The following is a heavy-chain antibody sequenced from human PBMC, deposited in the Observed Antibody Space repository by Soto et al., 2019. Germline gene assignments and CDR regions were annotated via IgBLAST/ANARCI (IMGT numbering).Heavy chain of an antibody. CDR1: VDSISGYY. V-gene: IGHV4-59*08. CDR3: ARHGSREVDRFNY. D-gene: IGHD3-10*01. Sequence: HVQLQASGPGLVKPSETLSLTCTVSVDSISGYYWNWIRQPPGKGLEWLGYIYSSGSTNYNPSLNSRVSISVDTSKNQFSLTRTSVTAADPAIYYCARHGSREVDRFNYWGQGILVAVSS. J-gene: IGHJ4*02. CDR2: IYSSGST.